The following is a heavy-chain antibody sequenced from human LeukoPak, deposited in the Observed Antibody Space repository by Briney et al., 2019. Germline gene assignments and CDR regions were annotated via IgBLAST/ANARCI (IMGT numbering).Heavy chain of an antibody. CDR2: IYYSGST. J-gene: IGHJ4*02. CDR3: ARAGPHSGSYYYFDY. Sequence: SETLSLTCTVSGGSISSYCWSWIRQPPGKGLEWIGYIYYSGSTNYNPSLKSRVTISVDTSKNQFSLKLSSVTAADTAVYYCARAGPHSGSYYYFDYWGQGTLVTVSS. CDR1: GGSISSYC. V-gene: IGHV4-59*01. D-gene: IGHD1-26*01.